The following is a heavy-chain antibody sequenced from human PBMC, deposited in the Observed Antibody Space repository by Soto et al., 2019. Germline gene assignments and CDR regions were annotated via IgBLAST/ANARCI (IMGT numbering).Heavy chain of an antibody. CDR1: GGTFSSYA. Sequence: SVKVSCKASGGTFSSYAISWVRQAPGQGLEWMGGIIPIFGTANYAQKFQGRVTITADESTSTAYMELSSLRSEDTAVYYCARGRPYCSGGSCYPYYFDYWGQGTLVTVSS. CDR2: IIPIFGTA. CDR3: ARGRPYCSGGSCYPYYFDY. D-gene: IGHD2-15*01. J-gene: IGHJ4*02. V-gene: IGHV1-69*13.